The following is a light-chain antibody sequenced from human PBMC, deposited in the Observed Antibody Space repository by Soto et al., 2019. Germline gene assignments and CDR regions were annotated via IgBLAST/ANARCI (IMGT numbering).Light chain of an antibody. CDR1: QSISNW. J-gene: IGKJ1*01. CDR3: QQYNNWPQT. V-gene: IGKV1-5*01. Sequence: IQMTQSPSTLPSSVGDRVAITCRASQSISNWLAWYKQKPGTAPKVLSYHASNLQSGVPSRFRGSGSGTDFTLTISSLKSEDFAEYHCQQYNNWPQTFGQGTKVDI. CDR2: HAS.